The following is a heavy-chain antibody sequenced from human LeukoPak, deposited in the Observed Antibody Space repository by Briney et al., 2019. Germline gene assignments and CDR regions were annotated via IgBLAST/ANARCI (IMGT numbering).Heavy chain of an antibody. CDR1: GFTVSSNY. Sequence: PGGSLRLSCAASGFTVSSNYMSWVRQAPGKGLEWVSVIYSGGSTYYADSVKCRFTISRDNSKNTLYLQMNSLRAEDTAVYYCARDQSFQQLAQDYWGQGTLVTVSS. CDR2: IYSGGST. CDR3: ARDQSFQQLAQDY. V-gene: IGHV3-66*02. J-gene: IGHJ4*02. D-gene: IGHD6-6*01.